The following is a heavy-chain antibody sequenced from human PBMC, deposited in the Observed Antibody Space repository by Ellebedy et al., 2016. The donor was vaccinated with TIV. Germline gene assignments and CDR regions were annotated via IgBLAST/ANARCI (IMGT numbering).Heavy chain of an antibody. V-gene: IGHV3-30-3*01. CDR1: GFTFNNYA. Sequence: GESLKISCAASGFTFNNYAMHWVRQAPGKGLEWVAVLSFDGSSEFYADSVKGRFTISRDNSKNTLYLQMNSLRADDTAIYYCAKGAYLNWFDPWGQGTLVTVSS. CDR2: LSFDGSSE. J-gene: IGHJ5*02. CDR3: AKGAYLNWFDP.